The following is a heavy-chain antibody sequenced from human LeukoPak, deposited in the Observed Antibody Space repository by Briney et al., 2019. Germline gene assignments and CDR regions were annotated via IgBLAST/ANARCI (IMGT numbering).Heavy chain of an antibody. V-gene: IGHV3-15*01. CDR1: GFTFSNAW. D-gene: IGHD3-22*01. Sequence: PGGSLRLSCAASGFTFSNAWMSWVRQAPGKELEWVGRIKSKTDGGTTDYAAPVKGRFTISRDDSKNTLYLQMNSLKTEDTAVYYCTTANYYDSSGYYSWGQGTLVTVSS. J-gene: IGHJ5*02. CDR3: TTANYYDSSGYYS. CDR2: IKSKTDGGTT.